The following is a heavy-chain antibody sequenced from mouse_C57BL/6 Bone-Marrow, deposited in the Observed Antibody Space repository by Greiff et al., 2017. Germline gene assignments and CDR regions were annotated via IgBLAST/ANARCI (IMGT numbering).Heavy chain of an antibody. J-gene: IGHJ4*01. CDR1: GYSFTDYN. Sequence: EVQRVESGPELVKPGASVKISCKASGYSFTDYNMNWVKQSNGKSLEWIGVINPNYGTTSYNQKFKGKATLTVDPSSSTAYMQLISLTSEDSAVYSFARGYYYYYAMHYWCQGTSVTVSS. V-gene: IGHV1-39*01. CDR3: ARGYYYYYAMHY. CDR2: INPNYGTT. D-gene: IGHD2-4*01.